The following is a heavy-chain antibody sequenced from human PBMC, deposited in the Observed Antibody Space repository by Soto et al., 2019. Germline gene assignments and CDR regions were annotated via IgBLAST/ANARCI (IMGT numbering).Heavy chain of an antibody. D-gene: IGHD1-1*01. J-gene: IGHJ6*02. CDR3: ATTRNWTAVRYAYGRDV. CDR2: IIPIFGTA. Sequence: QVQLVQSGAEVKKPGSSVKVSCKASGGTFSSYAISWVRQAPGQGLEWREGIIPIFGTADYAQKFQGRVTLTADEATTTASMELSGLTAEDTAVYYCATTRNWTAVRYAYGRDVWGQGTTVPVPS. CDR1: GGTFSSYA. V-gene: IGHV1-69*12.